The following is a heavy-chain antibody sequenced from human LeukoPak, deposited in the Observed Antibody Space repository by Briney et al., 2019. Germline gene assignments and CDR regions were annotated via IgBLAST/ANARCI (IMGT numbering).Heavy chain of an antibody. CDR2: ISSSDYSR. CDR3: ARGKRRFDP. V-gene: IGHV3-11*01. J-gene: IGHJ5*02. Sequence: GGSLRLSCAASGFNFSDHYMNWLRQAPGKGLEWLAYISSSDYSRYYADSVKGRFTISRDNTKNSLFLQMNSLRDGDTAVYYCARGKRRFDPWGQGTLVTVSS. D-gene: IGHD3-10*01. CDR1: GFNFSDHY.